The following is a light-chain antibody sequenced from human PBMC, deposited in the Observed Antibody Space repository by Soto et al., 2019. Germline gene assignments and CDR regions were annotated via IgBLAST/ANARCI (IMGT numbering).Light chain of an antibody. J-gene: IGLJ1*01. CDR1: SSDVGYYNY. CDR3: FLYVGRNNI. Sequence: QSVLTQPPSASGSPGQSGTISCSGTSSDVGYYNYVSWYQQHAGKAPQLMIYAVFKRPSGVPDRFSGSKSGNTASLSVSGLQAEDEADYYCFLYVGRNNIFGTGGKVTVL. CDR2: AVF. V-gene: IGLV2-8*01.